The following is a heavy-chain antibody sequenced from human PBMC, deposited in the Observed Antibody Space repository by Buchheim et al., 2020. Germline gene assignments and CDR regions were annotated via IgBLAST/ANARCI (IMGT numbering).Heavy chain of an antibody. V-gene: IGHV3-30*18. Sequence: QVQLVESGGGVVQPGRSLRLSCAASGFTFSSYGMHWVRQAPGKGLEWVAVISYDGSNKYYADSVKGRFTISRDNSKNTLYLQMNSLRAEDTAVYYCAKDTHYDILTGYPYYYYGMDVWGQGTT. CDR2: ISYDGSNK. CDR1: GFTFSSYG. J-gene: IGHJ6*02. D-gene: IGHD3-9*01. CDR3: AKDTHYDILTGYPYYYYGMDV.